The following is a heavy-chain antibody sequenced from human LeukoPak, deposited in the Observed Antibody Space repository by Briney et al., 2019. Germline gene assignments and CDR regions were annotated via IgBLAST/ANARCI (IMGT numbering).Heavy chain of an antibody. D-gene: IGHD6-19*01. J-gene: IGHJ3*02. CDR2: INHSGST. CDR1: GGSISSYY. CDR3: ARDPYSSGYPRDVFDI. Sequence: SETLSLTCTVSGGSISSYYWSWIRQPPGKGLEWIGEINHSGSTNYNPSLKSRVTISVDTSKNQFSLKLSSVTAADTAVYYCARDPYSSGYPRDVFDIWGQGTMVTVSS. V-gene: IGHV4-34*01.